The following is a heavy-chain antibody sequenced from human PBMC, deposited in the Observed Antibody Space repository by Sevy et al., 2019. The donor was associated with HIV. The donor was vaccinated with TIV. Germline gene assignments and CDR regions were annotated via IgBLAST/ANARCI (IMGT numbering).Heavy chain of an antibody. D-gene: IGHD3-3*01. CDR3: TPDGWGDFWSGYYPSY. V-gene: IGHV3-15*01. Sequence: GGSLRLSCAASGFTFSNAWMSWVRQAPGKGLEWVGRIKSKTDGGTTDYAAPVKGRFTISRDDSKNTLYLQMNNLKTEDTAGYYCTPDGWGDFWSGYYPSYWGQGTLVTVSS. CDR1: GFTFSNAW. CDR2: IKSKTDGGTT. J-gene: IGHJ4*02.